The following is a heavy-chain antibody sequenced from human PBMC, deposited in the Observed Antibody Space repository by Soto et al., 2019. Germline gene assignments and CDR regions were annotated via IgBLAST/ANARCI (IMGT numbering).Heavy chain of an antibody. Sequence: QVQLVQSGGEVKKPGASVKVSCKASGYTFTSFGISWVRQAPGQGLEWMGWISTKNGDTSYAQKLQGRVTMTTDNPTSTAYMELRSLRSDDTAVYFCARVQDFRSGFPLDNWGQGTPVTVSS. V-gene: IGHV1-18*01. D-gene: IGHD3-3*01. J-gene: IGHJ4*02. CDR2: ISTKNGDT. CDR3: ARVQDFRSGFPLDN. CDR1: GYTFTSFG.